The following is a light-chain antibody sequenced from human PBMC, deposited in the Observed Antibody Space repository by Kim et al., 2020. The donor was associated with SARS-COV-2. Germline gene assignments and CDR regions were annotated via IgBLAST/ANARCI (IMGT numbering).Light chain of an antibody. Sequence: ALGQTVRITCQGDSLRSYYASWYQQKPGQAPVIVIYGKNNRPSGIPDRFSGSRSGNTASLTITGAQAEDEADYYCNSRDSSGNHWVFGGGTQLTVL. CDR1: SLRSYY. V-gene: IGLV3-19*01. J-gene: IGLJ3*02. CDR2: GKN. CDR3: NSRDSSGNHWV.